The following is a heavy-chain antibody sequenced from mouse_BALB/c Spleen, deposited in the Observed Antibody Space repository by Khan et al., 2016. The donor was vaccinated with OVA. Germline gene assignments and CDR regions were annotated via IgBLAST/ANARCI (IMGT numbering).Heavy chain of an antibody. CDR1: GFIFSSYG. CDR2: ISSGGTYT. D-gene: IGHD1-2*01. J-gene: IGHJ4*01. Sequence: EVELVESGGDLVNPGGSLKLSCAASGFIFSSYGMSWVRQTPDKRLEWVATISSGGTYTYYPDSVKGRFTISRDNAKKTLSLQWSSLKSDDTAMYYCTRFITTTTGDYYAMDYWGQGTSVTVSS. CDR3: TRFITTTTGDYYAMDY. V-gene: IGHV5-6*01.